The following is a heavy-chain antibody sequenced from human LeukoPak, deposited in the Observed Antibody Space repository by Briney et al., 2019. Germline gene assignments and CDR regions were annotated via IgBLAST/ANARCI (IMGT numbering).Heavy chain of an antibody. J-gene: IGHJ4*02. V-gene: IGHV3-7*01. CDR3: TREWDL. D-gene: IGHD1-26*01. Sequence: PGGSLRLSCAASGFTFSSYAMSWVRQAPGKGLEWVANMKQDGSEKYYVDSVKGRFTISRDNARNSLYLQMNSLRGEDTAVYYCTREWDLWGQGTLVTVSS. CDR1: GFTFSSYA. CDR2: MKQDGSEK.